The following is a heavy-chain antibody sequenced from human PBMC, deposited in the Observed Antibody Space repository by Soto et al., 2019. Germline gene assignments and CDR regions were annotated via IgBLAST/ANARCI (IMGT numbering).Heavy chain of an antibody. J-gene: IGHJ4*02. D-gene: IGHD3-10*01. Sequence: QIQLVESGGGVVQPGRSLRLSCAASGFTFSSYTVHWVRQAPGKGLEWVAFISYDGSDKYYADSVKGRFTISRDNSKHTLFLQMNSLRPEDTAVYYCARDRYFASESSSVDYWGQGTLVTVSS. CDR3: ARDRYFASESSSVDY. V-gene: IGHV3-30-3*01. CDR1: GFTFSSYT. CDR2: ISYDGSDK.